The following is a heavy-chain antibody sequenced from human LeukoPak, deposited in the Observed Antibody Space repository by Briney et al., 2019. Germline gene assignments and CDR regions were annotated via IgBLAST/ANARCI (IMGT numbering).Heavy chain of an antibody. CDR1: GGSISSYY. CDR2: IYYSGST. Sequence: PSETLSLXCTVSGGSISSYYWSWIRQPPGKGLEWIGYIYYSGSTNYNPSLKSRVTISVDTSKNQFSLKLSSVTAEDTAVYYCARDGDYSLGGLDYWGQRTLVTVSS. J-gene: IGHJ4*02. D-gene: IGHD4-17*01. CDR3: ARDGDYSLGGLDY. V-gene: IGHV4-59*01.